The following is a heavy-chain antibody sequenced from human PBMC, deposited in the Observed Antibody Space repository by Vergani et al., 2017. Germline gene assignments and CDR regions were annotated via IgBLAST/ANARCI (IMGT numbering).Heavy chain of an antibody. V-gene: IGHV4-34*01. Sequence: QVQLQQWGAGLLKPSETLSLTCAVYGGSFSGYYWSWIRQPPGKGLEWIGEINHSGSTNYNPSLKSRVTISVDTSKNQFSLKLSSVTAADTAVYYCARGRISRYCSSTSCYTAYFDYWGQGTLVTVSS. CDR3: ARGRISRYCSSTSCYTAYFDY. CDR2: INHSGST. D-gene: IGHD2-2*02. J-gene: IGHJ4*02. CDR1: GGSFSGYY.